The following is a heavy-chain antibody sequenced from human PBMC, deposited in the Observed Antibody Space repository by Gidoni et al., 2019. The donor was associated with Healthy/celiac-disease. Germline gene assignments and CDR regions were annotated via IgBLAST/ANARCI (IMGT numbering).Heavy chain of an antibody. CDR1: GGSFSGYY. CDR3: AREKIPGSIVSSWFDP. Sequence: QVQLQQWGAGLLKPSETLSLPCPVHGGSFSGYYWSWGRQPPGKGLEWIGESNHNGSTNYNQSLKSRVTISVATAKNQFSLKLSSVTAADTAVYYCAREKIPGSIVSSWFDPWGQGTLVTVSS. J-gene: IGHJ5*02. CDR2: SNHNGST. D-gene: IGHD3-16*02. V-gene: IGHV4-34*01.